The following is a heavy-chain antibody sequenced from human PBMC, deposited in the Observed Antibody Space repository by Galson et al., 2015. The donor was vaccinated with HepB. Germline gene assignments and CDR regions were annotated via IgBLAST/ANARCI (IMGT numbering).Heavy chain of an antibody. CDR1: GYTLTELS. D-gene: IGHD6-13*01. Sequence: SVKVSCKVSGYTLTELSMHWVRQAPGKGLEWMGGFDPEDGETIYAQKFQGRVTMTEDTSTDTAYMELSSLRSEDTAVYYCATRTDSSSWSPTLDYYYGMDVWGQGTTVTVSS. CDR3: ATRTDSSSWSPTLDYYYGMDV. CDR2: FDPEDGET. V-gene: IGHV1-24*01. J-gene: IGHJ6*02.